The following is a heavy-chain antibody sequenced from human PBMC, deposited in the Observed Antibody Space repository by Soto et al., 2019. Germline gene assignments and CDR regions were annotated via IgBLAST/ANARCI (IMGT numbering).Heavy chain of an antibody. CDR2: ISGSGTST. Sequence: GSLSLSCEASGFIFSSCEMSWVRQAPGKGLEWVSYISGSGTSTQYSDSVKGRFTISRDNAKNSLHLQMNSLGAEDTAAYYCESKIVTPGYHYYDYWGQGTLVTLSS. D-gene: IGHD3-9*01. V-gene: IGHV3-48*03. CDR3: ESKIVTPGYHYYDY. J-gene: IGHJ4*02. CDR1: GFIFSSCE.